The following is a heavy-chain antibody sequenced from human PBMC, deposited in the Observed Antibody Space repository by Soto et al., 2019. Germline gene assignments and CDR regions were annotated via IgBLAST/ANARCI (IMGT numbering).Heavy chain of an antibody. CDR1: GGSLSSYW. CDR2: IYYTGST. J-gene: IGHJ4*02. Sequence: PSETLSLTCTVSGGSLSSYWWSWIRQPPGKGLEWIGYIYYTGSTNYNPSLKSLVTISLDASKNQFSLKLSSVTAADTAVYYCARGPGASGTYHYFFDYWGPGNLVTVSS. V-gene: IGHV4-59*01. CDR3: ARGPGASGTYHYFFDY. D-gene: IGHD3-10*01.